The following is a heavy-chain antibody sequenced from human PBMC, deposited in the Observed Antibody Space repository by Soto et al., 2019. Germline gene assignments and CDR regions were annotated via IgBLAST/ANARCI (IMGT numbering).Heavy chain of an antibody. J-gene: IGHJ3*02. CDR1: GGTFSSYA. D-gene: IGHD2-15*01. V-gene: IGHV1-69*13. CDR2: IIPIFGTA. Sequence: SVKVSCKASGGTFSSYAISWVRQAPGQGLEWMGGIIPIFGTANYAQKFQGRVTITADESTSTAYMELSSLRSEDTAVYYCARLYCSGASCYLGAFDIWGQGTMVTVS. CDR3: ARLYCSGASCYLGAFDI.